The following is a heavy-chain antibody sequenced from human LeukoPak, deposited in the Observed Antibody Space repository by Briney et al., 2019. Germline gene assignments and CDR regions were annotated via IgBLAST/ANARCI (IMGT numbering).Heavy chain of an antibody. V-gene: IGHV1-2*02. Sequence: ASVKVSCKASGYTFTGYYMHWVRQAPGQGLEWMGCINPNSGGRTYAQNFQGRVTITRDTSNSTLYLELNRLRSDDTAVYYCAREGRGYSYGHSEISYSYNGMDVWGQGTTVTVSS. CDR1: GYTFTGYY. D-gene: IGHD5-18*01. CDR3: AREGRGYSYGHSEISYSYNGMDV. J-gene: IGHJ6*02. CDR2: INPNSGGR.